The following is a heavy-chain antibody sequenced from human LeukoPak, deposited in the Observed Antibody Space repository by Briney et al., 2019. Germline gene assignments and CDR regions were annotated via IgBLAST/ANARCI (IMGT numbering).Heavy chain of an antibody. D-gene: IGHD2-2*01. CDR3: ARKYCSTTSCLFDS. CDR2: ISSSGTTI. V-gene: IGHV3-48*03. Sequence: GGSLRLSCAASGFTFSSYEMNWVRQAPGEGLQWVSDISSSGTTIYYADSVKGRFTISRDNAKNSLYLQMNSLRAEDTAVYYCARKYCSTTSCLFDSWGQGTLVTVSS. CDR1: GFTFSSYE. J-gene: IGHJ4*02.